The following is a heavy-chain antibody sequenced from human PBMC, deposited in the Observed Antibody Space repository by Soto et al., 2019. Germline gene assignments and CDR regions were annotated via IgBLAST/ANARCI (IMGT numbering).Heavy chain of an antibody. Sequence: GASVKVSCKASGYTFTSYGISWVRQAPGQGLEWMGWISAYNGNTNYAQKLQGRVTMTTDTSTSTAYMELRSPRSDDTAVYYCARDRSGYYPTPFDYWGQGTLVTVSS. D-gene: IGHD3-22*01. CDR3: ARDRSGYYPTPFDY. CDR2: ISAYNGNT. V-gene: IGHV1-18*01. J-gene: IGHJ4*02. CDR1: GYTFTSYG.